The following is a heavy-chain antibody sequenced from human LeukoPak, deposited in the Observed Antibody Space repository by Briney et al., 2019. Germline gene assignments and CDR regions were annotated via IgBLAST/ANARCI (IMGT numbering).Heavy chain of an antibody. V-gene: IGHV1-2*04. CDR1: GYTFTGYY. Sequence: ASVKVSCKASGYTFTGYYMHWVRQAPGQGLEWRGWIKPNSGGTNYAQKFQGWVTMTRDTSISTAYMELSRLRSDDTAVYYCARDLGYSSGWYLRYYFDYWGQGTLVTVSS. CDR2: IKPNSGGT. CDR3: ARDLGYSSGWYLRYYFDY. J-gene: IGHJ4*02. D-gene: IGHD6-19*01.